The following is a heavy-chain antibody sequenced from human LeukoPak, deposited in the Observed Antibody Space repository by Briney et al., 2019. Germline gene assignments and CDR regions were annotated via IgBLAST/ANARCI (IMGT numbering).Heavy chain of an antibody. CDR2: IYYSGST. CDR1: GGSISSGGYY. Sequence: PSETLSLTCTVSGGSISSGGYYWSWIRQHPGKGLEWIGYIYYSGSTYYNSSLKSRVTISVDTSKNQFSLKLSSVTAADTAVYYCARDLEWSPYYMDVWGKGTTVTVSS. D-gene: IGHD3-3*01. J-gene: IGHJ6*03. CDR3: ARDLEWSPYYMDV. V-gene: IGHV4-31*03.